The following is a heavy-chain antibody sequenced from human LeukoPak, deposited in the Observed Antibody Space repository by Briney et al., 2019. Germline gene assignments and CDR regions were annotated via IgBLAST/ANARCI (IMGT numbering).Heavy chain of an antibody. J-gene: IGHJ3*02. Sequence: GGSLRLSCETSGFTFRSYSMNWVRQAPGKGLEWVSVIYSGGSTYYADSVKGRFTISRHNSKNTLYLQMNSLRAEDTAVYYCARSLGGIAVAGTLAFDIWGQGTMVTVPS. D-gene: IGHD6-19*01. V-gene: IGHV3-53*04. CDR3: ARSLGGIAVAGTLAFDI. CDR1: GFTFRSYS. CDR2: IYSGGST.